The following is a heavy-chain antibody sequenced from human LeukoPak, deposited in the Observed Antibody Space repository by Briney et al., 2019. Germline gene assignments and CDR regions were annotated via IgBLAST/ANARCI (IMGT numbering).Heavy chain of an antibody. D-gene: IGHD2-21*01. CDR2: ISSSSSYI. CDR1: GFTFSSYS. Sequence: GGSLRLSCAASGFTFSSYSMNWVRQAPGKGLEWVSSISSSSSYIYYADSVKGRFTISRDNAKNSLYLQMNSLRAEDTAAYYCARGAFTYCGGDCYGYMDVWGKGTTVTVSS. V-gene: IGHV3-21*01. J-gene: IGHJ6*03. CDR3: ARGAFTYCGGDCYGYMDV.